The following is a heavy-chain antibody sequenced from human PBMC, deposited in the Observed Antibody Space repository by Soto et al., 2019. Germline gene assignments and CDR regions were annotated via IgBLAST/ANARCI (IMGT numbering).Heavy chain of an antibody. CDR2: IWYDGSNK. V-gene: IGHV3-33*01. D-gene: IGHD3-3*01. Sequence: GGSLRLSCAASGFTFSSYVMHWVRQAPGKGLEWVAVIWYDGSNKYYADSVKGRFTISRDNSKNTLYLQMNSLRAEDTAVYYCARDLNYDFWSGYYIDYWGQGTLVTVSS. CDR3: ARDLNYDFWSGYYIDY. CDR1: GFTFSSYV. J-gene: IGHJ4*02.